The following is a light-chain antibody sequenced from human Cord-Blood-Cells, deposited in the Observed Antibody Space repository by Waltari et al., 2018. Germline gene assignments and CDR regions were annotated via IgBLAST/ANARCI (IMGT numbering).Light chain of an antibody. CDR3: SSYTSSCYV. Sequence: QSALNQPASVSGSPGQSITISCTGTSSDVGGYNYVSWYQQHPGKAPKLMIYDVSNRPSGVSNRFSGSKSGNTASLTISGLQAEDEADYYCSSYTSSCYVFGTGTKVTVL. CDR2: DVS. CDR1: SSDVGGYNY. V-gene: IGLV2-14*01. J-gene: IGLJ1*01.